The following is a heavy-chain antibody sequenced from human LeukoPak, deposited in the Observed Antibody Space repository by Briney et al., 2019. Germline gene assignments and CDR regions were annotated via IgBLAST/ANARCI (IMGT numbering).Heavy chain of an antibody. Sequence: ASVKDSCKASGYTFTGYYMHWVRQAPGQGLEWMGWINPNSGGTNYAQKFQGWVTMTRDTSISTAYMELSRLRSDDTAVYYCARDLRAAAAGAREDAFDIWGQGTMVTVSS. V-gene: IGHV1-2*04. CDR1: GYTFTGYY. CDR2: INPNSGGT. D-gene: IGHD6-13*01. CDR3: ARDLRAAAAGAREDAFDI. J-gene: IGHJ3*02.